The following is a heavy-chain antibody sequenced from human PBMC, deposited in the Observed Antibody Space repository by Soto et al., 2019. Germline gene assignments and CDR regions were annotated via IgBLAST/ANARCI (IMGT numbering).Heavy chain of an antibody. J-gene: IGHJ4*02. D-gene: IGHD3-10*01. CDR1: GFTFSSYA. Sequence: ESGGGLVQPGGSLRLSCAASGFTFSSYAMSWVRQAPGKGLGCVSVISGSGDSKYYADSVKGRFTISRDNSKNPLYLQMRSLRVEDTAVYYCAKRAYGSDFDYWGQGSLVTVSS. CDR2: ISGSGDSK. V-gene: IGHV3-23*01. CDR3: AKRAYGSDFDY.